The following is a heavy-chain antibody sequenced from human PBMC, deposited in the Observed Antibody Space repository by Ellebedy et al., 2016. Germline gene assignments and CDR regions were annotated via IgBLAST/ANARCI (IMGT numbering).Heavy chain of an antibody. CDR3: ARECVDSALVNWYDP. CDR1: GLTFSNYW. CDR2: IKSDGSEK. V-gene: IGHV3-7*01. J-gene: IGHJ5*02. D-gene: IGHD5-18*01. Sequence: GESLKISCVVSGLTFSNYWMTWVRQAPGKGLEWVANIKSDGSEKYYVDSVKGRFTISRDNAKNSLFLQMNSLRAEDTAVYYCARECVDSALVNWYDPWGQGTLVTVSS.